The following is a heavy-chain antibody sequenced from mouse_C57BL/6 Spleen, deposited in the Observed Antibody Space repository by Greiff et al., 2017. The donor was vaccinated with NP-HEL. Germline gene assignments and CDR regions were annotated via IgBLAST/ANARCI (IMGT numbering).Heavy chain of an antibody. V-gene: IGHV8-12*01. Sequence: QVTLKVSGPGILQSSQTLSLTCSFSGFSLSTSGMGVSWIRQPSGKGLEWLAHIYWDDDKRYNPFLKSRLTISKDTSRNQVFLKITSVDTADTATYYCARSPYYCGSSYAMDYWGQGTSVTVSS. D-gene: IGHD1-1*01. CDR2: IYWDDDK. CDR3: ARSPYYCGSSYAMDY. J-gene: IGHJ4*01. CDR1: GFSLSTSGMG.